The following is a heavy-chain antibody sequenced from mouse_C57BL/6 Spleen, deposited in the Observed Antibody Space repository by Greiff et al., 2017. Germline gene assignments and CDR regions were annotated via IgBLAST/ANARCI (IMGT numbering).Heavy chain of an antibody. CDR2: IYPGSGNT. CDR3: ARCPNYYAMDY. Sequence: VQLQESGAELVRPGASVKLSCKASGYTFTDYYINWVKQRPGQGLEWIARIYPGSGNTYYNEKFKGKATLTAEKSSSTAYMQLSSLTSEDSAVYFCARCPNYYAMDYWGQGTSVTVSS. V-gene: IGHV1-76*01. D-gene: IGHD4-1*01. CDR1: GYTFTDYY. J-gene: IGHJ4*01.